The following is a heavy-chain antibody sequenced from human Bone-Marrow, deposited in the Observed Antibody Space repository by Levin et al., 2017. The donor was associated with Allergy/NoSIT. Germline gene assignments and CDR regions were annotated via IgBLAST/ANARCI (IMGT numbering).Heavy chain of an antibody. J-gene: IGHJ4*02. CDR1: GFTFSSYA. Sequence: GGSLRLSCVVSGFTFSSYAMSWIRQTPDKGLEWISIISGNSRTIYYADSVRGRFTISRDNSKNTLYLQMNSLSAQDTAVYYCVSYRDGPYMHIDDWGQGTLVTVSS. V-gene: IGHV3-23*01. CDR3: VSYRDGPYMHIDD. CDR2: ISGNSRTI. D-gene: IGHD3-16*02.